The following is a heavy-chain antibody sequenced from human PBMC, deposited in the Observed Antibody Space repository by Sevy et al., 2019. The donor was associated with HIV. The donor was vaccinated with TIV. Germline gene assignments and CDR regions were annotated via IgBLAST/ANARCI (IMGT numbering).Heavy chain of an antibody. CDR3: AKAGYYYDSSGYYPAYYYYGMDV. CDR1: GFTFSSYA. J-gene: IGHJ6*02. Sequence: GGCLRLSCAASGFTFSSYAMSWVRQAPGKGLEWVSAISGSGGSTYYTDAVKGRFTISRDNSKNTLYLQMNSLRAEDTAVYYCAKAGYYYDSSGYYPAYYYYGMDVWGQGTTVTVSS. D-gene: IGHD3-22*01. CDR2: ISGSGGST. V-gene: IGHV3-23*01.